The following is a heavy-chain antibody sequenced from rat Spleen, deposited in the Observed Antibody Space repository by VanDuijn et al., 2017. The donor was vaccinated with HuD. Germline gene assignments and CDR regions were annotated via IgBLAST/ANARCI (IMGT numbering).Heavy chain of an antibody. CDR1: GYSITSSYR. Sequence: EVQLQESGPGLVKPSQSLSLTCSVTGYSITSSYRWNWIRKFPGNKLEWMGYINSAGSPNYNPSLKSRISITRDTSKNQFFLQVNSVSSEDTATYYCARSDGVHYYLPFADWGQGTLVTASS. V-gene: IGHV3-3*01. CDR2: INSAGSP. J-gene: IGHJ3*01. CDR3: ARSDGVHYYLPFAD. D-gene: IGHD1-1*01.